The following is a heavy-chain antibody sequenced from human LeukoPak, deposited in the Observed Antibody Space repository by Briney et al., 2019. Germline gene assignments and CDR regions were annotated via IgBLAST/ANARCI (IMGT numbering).Heavy chain of an antibody. CDR2: KSYDGSNK. CDR1: GFTFSSYA. CDR3: ARDRMVVVTAILAPCYFDY. Sequence: GGSLRLSCAASGFTFSSYAMHWVRQAPGKGLEWVAVKSYDGSNKYYADSVKGRFTISRDNSKNTLYLQMNSLRAEDTAVYYCARDRMVVVTAILAPCYFDYWGQGTLVTVSS. D-gene: IGHD2-21*02. V-gene: IGHV3-30*01. J-gene: IGHJ4*02.